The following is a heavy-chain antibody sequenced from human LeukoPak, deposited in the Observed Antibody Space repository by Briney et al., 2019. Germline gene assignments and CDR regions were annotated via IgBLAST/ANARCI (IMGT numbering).Heavy chain of an antibody. CDR1: GGSFSGYY. Sequence: PSETLSLTCAVYGGSFSGYYWSWIRQPPGKGLEWIGEINHSGSTNYNPSLKSRVTISVDTSKNQFSLKLSSVTAADTAVYYCARGPKILRYFDWTFSDYWGQGTLVTVSS. J-gene: IGHJ4*02. V-gene: IGHV4-34*01. CDR2: INHSGST. CDR3: ARGPKILRYFDWTFSDY. D-gene: IGHD3-9*01.